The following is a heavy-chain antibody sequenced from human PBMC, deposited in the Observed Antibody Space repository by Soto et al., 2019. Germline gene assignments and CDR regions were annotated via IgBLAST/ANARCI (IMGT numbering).Heavy chain of an antibody. D-gene: IGHD6-6*01. Sequence: ASVKVSCKASGYTFTGYYMHWVRQAPGQGLEWMGWINPNSGGTNYAQKFQGRVTMTRDTSISTAYMELSRLRSDDTAVYYCARQKGPRRDSSSSNWFDPWGQGTLVTAPQ. CDR2: INPNSGGT. J-gene: IGHJ5*02. CDR3: ARQKGPRRDSSSSNWFDP. V-gene: IGHV1-2*02. CDR1: GYTFTGYY.